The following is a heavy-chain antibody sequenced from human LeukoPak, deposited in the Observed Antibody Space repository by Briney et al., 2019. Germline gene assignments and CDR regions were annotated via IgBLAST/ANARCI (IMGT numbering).Heavy chain of an antibody. J-gene: IGHJ4*02. CDR2: FEPEDGET. Sequence: ASVKVSCKVSGFTLTQISIHWVRQAPGKGLEWMGGFEPEDGETNYAQKFQGRVTMTEDTPTDTAYMELSSLISEDTAVYFCAAGSAMDADYLDYWGQGTLVTVSS. CDR1: GFTLTQIS. D-gene: IGHD5-18*01. V-gene: IGHV1-24*01. CDR3: AAGSAMDADYLDY.